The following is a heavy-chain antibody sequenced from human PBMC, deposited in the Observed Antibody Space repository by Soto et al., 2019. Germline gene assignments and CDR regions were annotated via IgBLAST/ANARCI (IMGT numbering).Heavy chain of an antibody. CDR1: GYTFTSYA. D-gene: IGHD4-4*01. CDR2: INAGNGNT. J-gene: IGHJ6*02. CDR3: ASSYSNYALIDYYYYGMDV. Sequence: QVQLVQSGAEVKKPGASVKVSCKASGYTFTSYAMHWVRQAPGQRLEWMGWINAGNGNTKYSQKFQGSVTLTRDTSASTAYMELSSLRSEDTAVYYCASSYSNYALIDYYYYGMDVWGQGTTVTVSS. V-gene: IGHV1-3*01.